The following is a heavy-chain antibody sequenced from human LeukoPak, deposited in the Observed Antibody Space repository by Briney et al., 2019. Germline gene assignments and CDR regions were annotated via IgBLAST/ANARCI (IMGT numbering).Heavy chain of an antibody. Sequence: GGSLRLSCAASGFIFSSYAMIWVRQAPGKGLEWVSSISGSGDHTYYADSVKGRFTISRGNSKNTLFLQMNSLRAEDTAVYYCARVGATSFHFDYWGQGTLVTVSS. D-gene: IGHD1-26*01. J-gene: IGHJ4*02. CDR3: ARVGATSFHFDY. CDR1: GFIFSSYA. CDR2: ISGSGDHT. V-gene: IGHV3-23*01.